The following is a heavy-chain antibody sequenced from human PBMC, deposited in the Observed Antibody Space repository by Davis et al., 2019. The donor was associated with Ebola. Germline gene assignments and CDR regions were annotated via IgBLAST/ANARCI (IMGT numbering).Heavy chain of an antibody. Sequence: PGGSLRLSCAASGFTFSSYSMNWVRQAPGKGLEWVSYISSSSTIYYADSVKGRFTISRDNAKNSLYLQMNSLRDEDTAVYYCARVGVGYYYYYMDVWGKGTTVTVSS. CDR2: ISSSSTI. CDR3: ARVGVGYYYYYMDV. V-gene: IGHV3-48*02. J-gene: IGHJ6*03. D-gene: IGHD1-26*01. CDR1: GFTFSSYS.